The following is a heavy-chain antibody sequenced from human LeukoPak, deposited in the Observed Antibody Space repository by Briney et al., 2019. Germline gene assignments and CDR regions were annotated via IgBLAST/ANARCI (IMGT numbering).Heavy chain of an antibody. V-gene: IGHV1-8*03. CDR1: GYTFTSYD. Sequence: ASVKVSCKASGYTFTSYDINLVRQATGQGLGWMGWMNPNSGNTGYAQKFQGRVTITRNTSISTAYMELSSLRSEDTAVYYCARARRYCSSTSCYSDFHYWGQGTLVTVSS. D-gene: IGHD2-2*01. CDR2: MNPNSGNT. CDR3: ARARRYCSSTSCYSDFHY. J-gene: IGHJ4*02.